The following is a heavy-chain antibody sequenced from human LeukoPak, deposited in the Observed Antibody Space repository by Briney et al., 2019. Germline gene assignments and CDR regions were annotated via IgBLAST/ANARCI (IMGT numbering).Heavy chain of an antibody. V-gene: IGHV3-23*01. CDR1: GFTFSSYA. CDR2: ISNNGDRT. CDR3: AKDFVPRGGSYFPGFDY. J-gene: IGHJ4*02. D-gene: IGHD1-26*01. Sequence: GGSLRLSCAASGFTFSSYAMNWVRQAPGKGLEWVSTISNNGDRTYYADSVKGRFTISRDNSKNTLYLQMNSLRTEDTAVYYCAKDFVPRGGSYFPGFDYWGQGTLVIVSS.